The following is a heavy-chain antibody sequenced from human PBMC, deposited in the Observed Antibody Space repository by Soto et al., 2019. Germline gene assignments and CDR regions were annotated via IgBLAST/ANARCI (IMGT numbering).Heavy chain of an antibody. CDR2: ITPATGAA. V-gene: IGHV1-2*02. CDR1: GYPVTAYY. D-gene: IGHD3-3*01. CDR3: VLGGGVGVAGSAAFDM. Sequence: QLHLVQSGAVVKKPGASVTVSCSASGYPVTAYYMHWVRQAPGRGLGWMGGITPATGAAKYTQTFPGGVTLTRDASCTTVFMGLIGLPSGDAAGCYCVLGGGVGVAGSAAFDMWGQGTVVTVSS. J-gene: IGHJ3*02.